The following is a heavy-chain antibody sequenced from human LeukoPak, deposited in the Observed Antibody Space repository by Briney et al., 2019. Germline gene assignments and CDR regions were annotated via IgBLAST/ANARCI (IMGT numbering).Heavy chain of an antibody. CDR2: IIPIFGTA. V-gene: IGHV1-69*06. J-gene: IGHJ6*03. CDR1: GGTFSSYA. CDR3: ARSYSHYDYYYYYMDV. D-gene: IGHD4-11*01. Sequence: ASVKVSCKASGGTFSSYAISWVRQAPGQGLEWMGRIIPIFGTANYAQKFQGRVTITADKSTSTAYMELSSLRSEDAAVYYCARSYSHYDYYYYYMDVWGKGTTVTVSS.